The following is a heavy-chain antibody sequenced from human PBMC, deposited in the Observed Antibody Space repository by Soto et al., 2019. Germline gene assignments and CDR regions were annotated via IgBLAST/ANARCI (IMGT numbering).Heavy chain of an antibody. CDR1: GFTFSSYS. CDR3: ARGRRITIFGVVKSYNWFDP. D-gene: IGHD3-3*01. CDR2: ISSSSSYI. V-gene: IGHV3-21*01. J-gene: IGHJ5*02. Sequence: PGGSLRLSCAASGFTFSSYSMNWVRQAPGKGLEWVSSISSSSSYIYYADSVKGRFTISRDNAKNSLYLQMNSLRAEDTAVYYCARGRRITIFGVVKSYNWFDPWGQGTLVTSPQ.